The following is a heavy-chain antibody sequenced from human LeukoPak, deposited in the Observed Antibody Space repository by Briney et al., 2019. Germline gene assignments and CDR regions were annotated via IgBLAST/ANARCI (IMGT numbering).Heavy chain of an antibody. CDR2: IYYSGST. CDR1: GGTIRSYY. V-gene: IGHV4-59*01. Sequence: PSETLSLTCTVSGGTIRSYYWNWIRQPPGKGLEWIGYIYYSGSTNYNPSVESRVTISVDTSKNQFSLKLSSVTAADTAVYYCARGHSGGWYYFDYWGQGTLVTVSS. D-gene: IGHD6-19*01. J-gene: IGHJ4*02. CDR3: ARGHSGGWYYFDY.